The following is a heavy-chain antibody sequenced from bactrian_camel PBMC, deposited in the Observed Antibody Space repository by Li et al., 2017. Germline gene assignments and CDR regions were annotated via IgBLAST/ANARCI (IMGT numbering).Heavy chain of an antibody. CDR1: GYDPIYLC. V-gene: IGHV3S53*01. J-gene: IGHJ4*01. CDR2: INRRGTT. D-gene: IGHD1*01. Sequence: HVQLVESGGGSVQAGGSLRLSCAISGYDPIYLCMGWFRQAPGKEREGVAVINRRGTTRYADFVKGRFTISRDNSKNTLHLQMNNLKIEDTALYLCSACNMFGGQGTQVTVS.